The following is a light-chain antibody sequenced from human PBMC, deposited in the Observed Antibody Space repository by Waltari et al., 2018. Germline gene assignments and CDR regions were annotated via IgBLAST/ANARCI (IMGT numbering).Light chain of an antibody. CDR1: QSVSIY. CDR2: DAT. V-gene: IGKV3-11*01. Sequence: EVVLTQSPATLSLSPGERATLSCRASQSVSIYLVGYRQKPGQPPRLLINDATKRATGIPARFSGSGSGTDFTLTISSLQAEDVAVYYCQQFYSTPLTFGGGTKVEIK. CDR3: QQFYSTPLT. J-gene: IGKJ4*01.